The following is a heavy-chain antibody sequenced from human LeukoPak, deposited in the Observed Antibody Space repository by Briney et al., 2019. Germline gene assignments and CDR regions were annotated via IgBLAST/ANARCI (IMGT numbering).Heavy chain of an antibody. Sequence: PSQTLSLTCTVSGGSISSGGYYWSWIRQHPGKGLEWIGYIYYSGSTYYNPSLKSRVTISVDTSKNQFSLKLSSVTAADTAVYYCARVESGSHRLFDYWGQGTLVTVSS. CDR1: GGSISSGGYY. CDR2: IYYSGST. J-gene: IGHJ4*02. CDR3: ARVESGSHRLFDY. D-gene: IGHD1-26*01. V-gene: IGHV4-31*03.